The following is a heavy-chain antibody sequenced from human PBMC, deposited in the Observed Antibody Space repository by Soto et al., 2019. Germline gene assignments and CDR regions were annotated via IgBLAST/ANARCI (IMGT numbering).Heavy chain of an antibody. CDR2: IYYSGST. Sequence: SETLSLTCTVSGGSISSYYWSWIRQPPGKGLEWIGYIYYSGSTNYNPSLKSRVTISVDTSKNQFSLKLSSVTAADTAVYYCARHLGSKLWFGELSIDYWGQGTLVTVSS. CDR3: ARHLGSKLWFGELSIDY. V-gene: IGHV4-59*08. J-gene: IGHJ4*02. D-gene: IGHD3-10*01. CDR1: GGSISSYY.